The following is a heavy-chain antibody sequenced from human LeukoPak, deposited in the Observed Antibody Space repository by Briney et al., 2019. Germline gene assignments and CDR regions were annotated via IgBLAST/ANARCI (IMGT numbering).Heavy chain of an antibody. V-gene: IGHV3-48*04. CDR3: ARDYDFWTGCFDY. J-gene: IGHJ4*02. CDR1: GFTFSTYN. Sequence: GGSLRLSCAASGFTFSTYNMNWVRQAPGEGLEWVSISSDSGTIYYGDSVKGRFTISRDSAKNSLYLQMNSLRAEDTAVYYCARDYDFWTGCFDYWGQGTLVTVSS. D-gene: IGHD3-3*01. CDR2: SSDSGTI.